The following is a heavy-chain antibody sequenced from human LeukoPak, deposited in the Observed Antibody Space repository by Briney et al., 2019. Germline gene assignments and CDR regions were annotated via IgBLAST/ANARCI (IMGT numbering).Heavy chain of an antibody. CDR1: GGSVSRDTYY. D-gene: IGHD5-24*01. CDR3: ATDIKRGDGYNYDS. V-gene: IGHV4-61*01. CDR2: IYNIGST. J-gene: IGHJ5*01. Sequence: SETLSLTCTVSGGSVSRDTYYWSWIRQPPGKGLEYIGYIYNIGSTNYNPSLKSRVTISVDTSKNQFSLKLTSVTAADTAVYYCATDIKRGDGYNYDSWGQGTLVTISS.